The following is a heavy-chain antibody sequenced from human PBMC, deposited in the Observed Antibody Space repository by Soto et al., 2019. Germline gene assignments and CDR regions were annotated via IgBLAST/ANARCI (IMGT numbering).Heavy chain of an antibody. V-gene: IGHV5-10-1*01. CDR1: GYSFTSYW. Sequence: GESLKISCKGSGYSFTSYWISWVCQMPGKGLEWMGRIDPSDSYTNYSPSFQGHVTISADKSISTAYLQWSSLKASDTAMYYCASQGSGSYYSYYYGMDVWGQGTTVTVSS. D-gene: IGHD1-26*01. J-gene: IGHJ6*02. CDR3: ASQGSGSYYSYYYGMDV. CDR2: IDPSDSYT.